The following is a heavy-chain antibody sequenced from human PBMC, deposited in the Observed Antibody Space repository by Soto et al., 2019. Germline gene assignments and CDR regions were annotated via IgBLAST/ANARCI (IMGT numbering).Heavy chain of an antibody. V-gene: IGHV3-23*01. CDR1: GFTFHNFA. Sequence: GGSLRLSCSASGFTFHNFAMSWVHQAPGKGLEWVSGAIGSGGSSNYADSAKGRFAVSRDNTKSTLYLQMNALRAEDTAVYYCAKAGRYSGYDFFDSWGQGTLVTVSS. D-gene: IGHD5-12*01. CDR3: AKAGRYSGYDFFDS. J-gene: IGHJ4*02. CDR2: AIGSGGSS.